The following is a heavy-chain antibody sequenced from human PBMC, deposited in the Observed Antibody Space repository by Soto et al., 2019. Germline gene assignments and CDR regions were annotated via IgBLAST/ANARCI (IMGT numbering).Heavy chain of an antibody. CDR3: ASGSGYYDY. J-gene: IGHJ4*02. Sequence: ASVKVSFTGAGSAFSGSYMHWVRQAHGQGLEWMGWISAYNGNTNYAQKLQGRVTMTTDTSTSTAYMELRSLRSDDTAVYYCASGSGYYDYWGQGTLVTVSS. CDR1: GSAFSGSY. CDR2: ISAYNGNT. D-gene: IGHD3-22*01. V-gene: IGHV1-18*04.